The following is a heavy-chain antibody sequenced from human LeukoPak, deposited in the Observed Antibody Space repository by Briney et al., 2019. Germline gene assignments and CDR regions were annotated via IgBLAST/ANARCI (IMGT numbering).Heavy chain of an antibody. V-gene: IGHV4-34*01. CDR1: GGSFSGYC. CDR2: INHSGST. Sequence: SETLSLTCAVYGGSFSGYCWSWIRQPPGKGLEWIGEINHSGSTNYNPSLKSRVTISVDTSKNQFSLKLSSVTAADTAVYYCASRAHDCSGGSCSTLPREGNVNWFDPWGQGTLVTVSS. D-gene: IGHD2-15*01. J-gene: IGHJ5*02. CDR3: ASRAHDCSGGSCSTLPREGNVNWFDP.